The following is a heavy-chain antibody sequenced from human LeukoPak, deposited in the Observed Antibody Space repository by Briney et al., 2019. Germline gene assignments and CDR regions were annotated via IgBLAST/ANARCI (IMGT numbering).Heavy chain of an antibody. CDR1: AFTFSNC. D-gene: IGHD6-6*01. V-gene: IGHV4-4*02. J-gene: IGHJ6*03. CDR3: ARIPYSSSYSGFLGWDYYYYYMDV. CDR2: IYYSGST. Sequence: GSLRLSCAASAFTFSNCWMNWVRQPPGKGLEWIGSIYYSGSTYYNPSLKSRVTISVDTSKNQFSLKLSSVTAADTAVYYCARIPYSSSYSGFLGWDYYYYYMDVWGKGTTVTVSS.